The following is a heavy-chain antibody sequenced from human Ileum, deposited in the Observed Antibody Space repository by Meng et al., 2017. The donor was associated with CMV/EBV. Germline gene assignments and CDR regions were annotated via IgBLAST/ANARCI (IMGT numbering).Heavy chain of an antibody. CDR2: IYSGGGT. Sequence: GGSLRLSCAASGFTVSSNYMRWVRQAPGKGLEWVSVIYSGGGTDYADSVKGRFTISRDNSKNTLYLQMSSLRPEDTAVYYCARDPRIYFYFGMDVWGQGTTVTVSS. J-gene: IGHJ6*02. CDR1: GFTVSSNY. CDR3: ARDPRIYFYFGMDV. V-gene: IGHV3-66*02.